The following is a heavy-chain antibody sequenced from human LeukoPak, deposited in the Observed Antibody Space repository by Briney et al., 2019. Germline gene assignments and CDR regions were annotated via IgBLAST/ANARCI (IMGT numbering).Heavy chain of an antibody. CDR2: ISWYSGSI. CDR3: EKDRSPFYGQQLVRDAFDI. J-gene: IGHJ3*02. V-gene: IGHV3-9*03. D-gene: IGHD6-13*01. Sequence: QPGRSLRLSCAVSGFTFDYYAKHWVRQPPAKALEYVSGISWYSGSIGYADYVKGRITISRENAKNSLYLQVNSLRAEDMALYYCEKDRSPFYGQQLVRDAFDIWGQGTMVTVSS. CDR1: GFTFDYYA.